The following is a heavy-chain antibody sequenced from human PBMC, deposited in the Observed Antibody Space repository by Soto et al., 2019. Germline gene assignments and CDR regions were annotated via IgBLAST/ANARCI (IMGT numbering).Heavy chain of an antibody. CDR3: ASDTLFWSGKGAFDI. CDR2: ISAYNGNT. J-gene: IGHJ3*02. Sequence: ASVKVSCKASGYTFTSYGISWVRQAPGQGLEWMGWISAYNGNTNYAQKLQGRVTMTTDTSTGTAYMELRSLRSDDTAVYYCASDTLFWSGKGAFDIWGQGTMVTVSS. D-gene: IGHD3-3*01. CDR1: GYTFTSYG. V-gene: IGHV1-18*01.